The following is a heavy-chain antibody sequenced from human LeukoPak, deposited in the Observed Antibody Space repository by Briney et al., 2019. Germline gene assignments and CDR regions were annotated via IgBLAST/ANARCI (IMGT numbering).Heavy chain of an antibody. CDR3: ARESDCSGGSCYSDYYYGMDV. Sequence: GGSLRLSCAASGFTFSNFAMSWVRQAPGKGLEWVSAMSSVTYYADSVKGRFTISRDNSKNTLYLQMNSLRAEDTAVYYCARESDCSGGSCYSDYYYGMDVWGQGTTVTVSS. D-gene: IGHD2-15*01. CDR1: GFTFSNFA. J-gene: IGHJ6*02. CDR2: MSSVT. V-gene: IGHV3-23*01.